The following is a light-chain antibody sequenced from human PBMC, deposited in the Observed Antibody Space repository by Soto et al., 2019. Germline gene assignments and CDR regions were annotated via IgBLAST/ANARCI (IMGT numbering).Light chain of an antibody. CDR1: CSDVGGYNY. CDR2: DVT. Sequence: QSALTQPASVSGSPGQSITISCTGTCSDVGGYNYVSWYQQHPVKAPKLMIYDVTNRPSGVSDRFSGSKSGNTASLTISGLQAEDEADYYCSSYTSSSTPYVFGTGTKLTVL. V-gene: IGLV2-14*01. J-gene: IGLJ1*01. CDR3: SSYTSSSTPYV.